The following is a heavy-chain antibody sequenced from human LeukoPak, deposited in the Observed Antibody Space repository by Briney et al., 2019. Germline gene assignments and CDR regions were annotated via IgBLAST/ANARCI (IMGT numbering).Heavy chain of an antibody. V-gene: IGHV4-59*12. CDR3: ARTYYYGSGSPIPYFDY. J-gene: IGHJ4*02. CDR2: IYHSGST. D-gene: IGHD3-10*01. Sequence: PSETLSLTCTVSGGSISSYYWSWIRQPPGKGLEWIGYIYHSGSTYYNPSLKSRVTISVDRPKNQFSLKLSSVTAADTAVYCCARTYYYGSGSPIPYFDYWGQGTLVAVSS. CDR1: GGSISSYY.